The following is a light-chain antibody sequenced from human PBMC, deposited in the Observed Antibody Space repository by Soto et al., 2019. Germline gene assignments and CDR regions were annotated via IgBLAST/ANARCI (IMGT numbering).Light chain of an antibody. V-gene: IGKV1-12*02. CDR1: QDISSW. CDR3: QQGDSFPFT. Sequence: DIQMTQSPSSVSASVGDRVPITCRASQDISSWVAWYQQKPGKAPKRLISAASSLQSGVPRRFSGRGSWTDFTLIISSLQPEDFATDFCQQGDSFPFTFGGGTKVEIK. CDR2: AAS. J-gene: IGKJ4*01.